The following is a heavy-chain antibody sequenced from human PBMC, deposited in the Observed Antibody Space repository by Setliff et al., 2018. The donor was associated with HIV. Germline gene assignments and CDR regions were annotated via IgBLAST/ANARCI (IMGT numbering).Heavy chain of an antibody. CDR3: ARGDGYRANDAYYDTGMDV. V-gene: IGHV4-61*02. CDR1: GGSISSRSYY. CDR2: TYSNGNT. J-gene: IGHJ6*02. Sequence: SETLSLTCTVSGGSISSRSYYWSWLRQPAGKGLEWIGRTYSNGNTDYNPSLKSRVTIPEDTSKNQFSLKVNSVTAADTAMYFCARGDGYRANDAYYDTGMDVWGQGITVTVSS. D-gene: IGHD5-12*01.